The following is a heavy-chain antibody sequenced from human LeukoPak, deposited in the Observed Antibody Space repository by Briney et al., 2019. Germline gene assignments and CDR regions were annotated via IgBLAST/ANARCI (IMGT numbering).Heavy chain of an antibody. CDR1: GYTFIGYY. D-gene: IGHD6-19*01. CDR3: ARDSRYSSGWAIDY. Sequence: ASVKVSCKASGYTFIGYYMHWVRQAPGQGLEWMGWINPDSGGTNYVQKSQGWVTMTRDTSISTVYMELSRLRSDDTAVYYCARDSRYSSGWAIDYWGQGTLVTVSS. J-gene: IGHJ4*02. CDR2: INPDSGGT. V-gene: IGHV1-2*04.